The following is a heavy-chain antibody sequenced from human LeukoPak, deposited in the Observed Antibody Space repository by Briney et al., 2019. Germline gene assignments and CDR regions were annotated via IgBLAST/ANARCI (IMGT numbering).Heavy chain of an antibody. CDR1: GYTLTELS. CDR3: ATSAITVTTFGGFDY. V-gene: IGHV1-24*01. D-gene: IGHD4-17*01. CDR2: FDPEDGET. Sequence: ASVKVSCKVSGYTLTELSMHWVRQAPGKGLEWMGGFDPEDGETIYAQKFQGRVTMTEDTSTDTAYMELSSLRSEDTAVYYYATSAITVTTFGGFDYWGQGTLVTVSS. J-gene: IGHJ4*02.